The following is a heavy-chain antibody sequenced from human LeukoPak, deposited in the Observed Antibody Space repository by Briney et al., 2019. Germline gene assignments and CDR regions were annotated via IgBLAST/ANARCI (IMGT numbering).Heavy chain of an antibody. J-gene: IGHJ4*02. CDR3: ARDLEIYSSFPYYFDY. V-gene: IGHV3-21*01. CDR1: GFTFSSYS. D-gene: IGHD6-6*01. CDR2: ISSSSSYI. Sequence: GGSLRLSCAAPGFTFSSYSMNWVRQAPGKGLEWVSSISSSSSYIYYADSVKGRFTISRDNAKNSLYLQMNSLRAEDTAVYYCARDLEIYSSFPYYFDYWGQGTLITVSS.